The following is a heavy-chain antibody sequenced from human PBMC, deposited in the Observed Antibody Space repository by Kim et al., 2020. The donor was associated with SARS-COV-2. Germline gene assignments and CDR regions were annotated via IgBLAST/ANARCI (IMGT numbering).Heavy chain of an antibody. V-gene: IGHV5-51*01. D-gene: IGHD2-15*01. Sequence: GESLKISYKGSGYSFTSYWIGWVRQMPGKGLEWMGIIYPGDSDTRYSPSFQGQVTISADKSISTAYLQWSSLKASDTAMYYCARPVVAATGAFDIWGQGTMVTVSS. CDR3: ARPVVAATGAFDI. CDR2: IYPGDSDT. CDR1: GYSFTSYW. J-gene: IGHJ3*02.